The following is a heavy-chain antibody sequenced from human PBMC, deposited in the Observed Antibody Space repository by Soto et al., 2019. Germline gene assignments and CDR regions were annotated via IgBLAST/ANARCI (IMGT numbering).Heavy chain of an antibody. D-gene: IGHD3-10*01. CDR1: GYPFSNFD. Sequence: QVQLVQSGAEVKKSGASVKVSCKASGYPFSNFDVGWVPQAPGQGLEWKGWISGYNGNTKYAEKIKGRVSMTTDTSASTAYMELRSLTSDDTAVYYCARGPYYYASRSYYNGVDFWGQGTLVTVSS. J-gene: IGHJ4*02. CDR2: ISGYNGNT. CDR3: ARGPYYYASRSYYNGVDF. V-gene: IGHV1-18*01.